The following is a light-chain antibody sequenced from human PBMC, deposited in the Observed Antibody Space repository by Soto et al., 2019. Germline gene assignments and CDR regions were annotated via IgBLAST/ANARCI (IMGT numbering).Light chain of an antibody. J-gene: IGLJ2*01. Sequence: QSALTQPASMSGSSGQSITISCTGTSRDVGGYNYVSWYQQHPGKAPKLMIYEVSNRPSGVSNRFSGSKSGNTASLTISGLQAEDEADYYCSSYTSSSTLGVFGGGTQLTVL. CDR2: EVS. CDR1: SRDVGGYNY. CDR3: SSYTSSSTLGV. V-gene: IGLV2-14*01.